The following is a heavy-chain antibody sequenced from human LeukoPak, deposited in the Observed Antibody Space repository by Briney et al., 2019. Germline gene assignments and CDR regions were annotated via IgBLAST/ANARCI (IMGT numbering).Heavy chain of an antibody. CDR1: GGSISSGSHY. Sequence: LSQTLSLTCSVSGGSISSGSHYWSWIRQPAGKGLEWIGRIYTSGSTDYNPSLKSRVTISVDTSKNQFSLKLSSVTAADTAVYYCARTTEGGYTYNYFYYYYMDVWGKGTTVTISS. V-gene: IGHV4-61*02. CDR2: IYTSGST. J-gene: IGHJ6*03. D-gene: IGHD5-18*01. CDR3: ARTTEGGYTYNYFYYYYMDV.